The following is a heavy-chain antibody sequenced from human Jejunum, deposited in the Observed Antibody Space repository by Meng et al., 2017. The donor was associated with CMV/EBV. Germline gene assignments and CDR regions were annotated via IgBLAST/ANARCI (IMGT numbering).Heavy chain of an antibody. CDR2: ISSDATKQ. CDR1: GFTFNNFP. V-gene: IGHV3-30*04. Sequence: LSCVAFGFTFNNFPIHWVRQAPGKGLEWVAVISSDATKQHYAESVKGRFTISRDNSKSTLYLQMNSLRAEDTAVYYCARDPGVDFWGQGTLVTVSS. J-gene: IGHJ4*02. D-gene: IGHD3-3*01. CDR3: ARDPGVDF.